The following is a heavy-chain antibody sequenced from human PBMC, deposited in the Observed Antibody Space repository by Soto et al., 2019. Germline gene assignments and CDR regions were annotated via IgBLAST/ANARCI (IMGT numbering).Heavy chain of an antibody. CDR2: INHSGST. Sequence: ESLSLTCAVYGGSFSGYYWSLIRQPPGKGLEWIGEINHSGSTNYNPSLKSRVTISVDTSKNQFSLKLSSVTAADTAVYYCARVLYYFDYWGQGTLLTVSS. CDR3: ARVLYYFDY. V-gene: IGHV4-34*01. D-gene: IGHD1-1*01. CDR1: GGSFSGYY. J-gene: IGHJ4*02.